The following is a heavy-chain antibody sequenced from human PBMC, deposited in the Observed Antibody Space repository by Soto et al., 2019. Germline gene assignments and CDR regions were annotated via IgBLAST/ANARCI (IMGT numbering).Heavy chain of an antibody. CDR1: GFTFSVYA. CDR3: AKDRSQIAVAGNFDY. Sequence: GVLRLSCAASGFTFSVYAMSWVRQAPGKGLEWVSVISGSGASTYYADSVKGRFTISRDNSKNTLYLQMNSLRAEDTAVYYCAKDRSQIAVAGNFDYWGQGTLVTVSS. J-gene: IGHJ4*02. D-gene: IGHD6-19*01. CDR2: ISGSGAST. V-gene: IGHV3-23*01.